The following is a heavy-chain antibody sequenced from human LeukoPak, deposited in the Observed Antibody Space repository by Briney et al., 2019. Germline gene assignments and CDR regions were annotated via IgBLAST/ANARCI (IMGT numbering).Heavy chain of an antibody. CDR3: ATDGAGFDT. CDR2: INIGGTNT. CDR1: GFTFNDYY. V-gene: IGHV3-11*01. Sequence: GGSLRLSCAASGFTFNDYYMSWTRQAPGKGLEWLSYINIGGTNTHYADSVKGRFTISRDNAKKSLYLEMNNLRAEDTAVYYCATDGAGFDTWGQGVLVTVSP. J-gene: IGHJ5*02.